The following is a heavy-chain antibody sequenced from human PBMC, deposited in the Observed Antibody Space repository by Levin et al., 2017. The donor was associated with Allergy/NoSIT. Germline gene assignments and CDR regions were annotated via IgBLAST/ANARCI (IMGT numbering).Heavy chain of an antibody. Sequence: GESLKISCKGSGYSFTSYWIGWVRQMPGKGLEWMGIIYPGDSDTRYSPSFQGQVTISADKSISTAYLQWSSLKASDTAMYYCARSHEYSSSSLHNYYYYMDGWGKGTTVTVSS. CDR1: GYSFTSYW. J-gene: IGHJ6*03. D-gene: IGHD6-6*01. CDR3: ARSHEYSSSSLHNYYYYMDG. CDR2: IYPGDSDT. V-gene: IGHV5-51*01.